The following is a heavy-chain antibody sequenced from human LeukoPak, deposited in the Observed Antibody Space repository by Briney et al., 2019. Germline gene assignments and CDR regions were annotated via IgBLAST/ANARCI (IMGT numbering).Heavy chain of an antibody. CDR2: INPSGGSK. V-gene: IGHV1-46*01. J-gene: IGHJ4*02. CDR3: ARGGKGNADGYNQALNY. D-gene: IGHD5-24*01. CDR1: GYTFTHYY. Sequence: ASVKVTCEASGYTFTHYYLHWLRQPPGQGLEWMGIINPSGGSKSFPQKFQGRVTMTRDTSTSTVYMELSSLRSEDTAVYYCARGGKGNADGYNQALNYWGQGTLVTVSS.